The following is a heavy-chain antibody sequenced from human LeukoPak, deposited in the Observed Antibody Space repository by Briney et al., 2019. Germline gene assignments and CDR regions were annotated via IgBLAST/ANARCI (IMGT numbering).Heavy chain of an antibody. CDR2: MYYSGST. CDR3: ARHGRMGTINPSY. D-gene: IGHD5-24*01. V-gene: IGHV4-39*01. CDR1: GGSISNSSYY. J-gene: IGHJ4*02. Sequence: SETLSLTCTVSGGSISNSSYYWGWIRQPPGKGLEWIGSMYYSGSTYYNPSLKSRATTSVDTSKNQFSLKLSSVTAADTAVYYCARHGRMGTINPSYWGQGTLVTVSS.